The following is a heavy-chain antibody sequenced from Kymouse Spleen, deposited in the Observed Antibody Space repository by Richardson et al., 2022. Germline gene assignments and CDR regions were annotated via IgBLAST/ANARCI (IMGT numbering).Heavy chain of an antibody. J-gene: IGHJ4*02. Sequence: QVQLQQWGAGLLKPSETLSLTCAVYGGSFSGYYWSWIRQPPGKGLEWIGEINHSGSTNYNPSLKSRVTISVDTSKNQFSLKLSSVTAADTAVYYCARTAGTTGDYWGQGTLVTVSS. CDR2: INHSGST. D-gene: IGHD1-7*01. CDR3: ARTAGTTGDY. V-gene: IGHV4-34*01. CDR1: GGSFSGYY.